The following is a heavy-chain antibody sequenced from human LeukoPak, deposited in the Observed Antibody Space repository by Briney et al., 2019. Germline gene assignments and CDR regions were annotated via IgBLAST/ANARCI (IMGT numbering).Heavy chain of an antibody. CDR2: IWYDGSNK. CDR1: GFTFSSYG. Sequence: GGSLRLSCAASGFTFSSYGIHWIRQAPGKGLEWVALIWYDGSNKYYADSVKGRFTLSRDDSKNTLYLQMNSLRAEDTAVYYCARFGGSYWDYWGQGTLVTVSS. V-gene: IGHV3-33*01. D-gene: IGHD3-10*01. CDR3: ARFGGSYWDY. J-gene: IGHJ4*02.